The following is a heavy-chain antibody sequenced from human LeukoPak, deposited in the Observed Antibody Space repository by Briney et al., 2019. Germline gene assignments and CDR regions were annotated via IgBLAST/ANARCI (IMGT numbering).Heavy chain of an antibody. J-gene: IGHJ5*02. CDR1: GFTFSSYW. D-gene: IGHD6-13*01. Sequence: GGSLRLSCAASGFTFSSYWMSWVRQAPGKGLEWVANIKQDGSEKYYVDSVKGRFTISRDNAKNSLYLQMNSLRAEDTAAYYCARDIKLGSSWYSGWFDPWGQGTLVTVSS. CDR2: IKQDGSEK. CDR3: ARDIKLGSSWYSGWFDP. V-gene: IGHV3-7*01.